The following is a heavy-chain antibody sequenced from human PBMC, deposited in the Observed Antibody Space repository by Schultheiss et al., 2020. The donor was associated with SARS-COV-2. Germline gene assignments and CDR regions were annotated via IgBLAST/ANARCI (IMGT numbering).Heavy chain of an antibody. CDR1: GGSFSGYY. Sequence: SQTLSLTCAVYGGSFSGYYWSWIRQPPGKGLEWIGEINHSGSTNYNPSLKSRVTISVDTSKNQFSLKLSSVTAADTAVYYCAREKNWFDPWGQGMLVTVSS. CDR2: INHSGST. V-gene: IGHV4-34*01. J-gene: IGHJ5*02. CDR3: AREKNWFDP. D-gene: IGHD2/OR15-2a*01.